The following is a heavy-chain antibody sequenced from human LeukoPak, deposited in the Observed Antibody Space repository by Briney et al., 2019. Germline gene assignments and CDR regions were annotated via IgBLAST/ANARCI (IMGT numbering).Heavy chain of an antibody. Sequence: PGGSLRLSCAASGFTFSSYSMNWVRQAPGQGLEWLTLISYDGINKYYADSVKGRFTISRDNSKNTLYLQMNSLRAEGTAVYYCARDQVSTSGHGDYWGQGTLVTVSS. CDR1: GFTFSSYS. CDR3: ARDQVSTSGHGDY. D-gene: IGHD3-10*01. V-gene: IGHV3-30*05. J-gene: IGHJ4*02. CDR2: ISYDGINK.